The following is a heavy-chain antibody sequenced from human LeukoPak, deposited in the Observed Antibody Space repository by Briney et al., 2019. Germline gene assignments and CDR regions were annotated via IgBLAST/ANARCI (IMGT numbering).Heavy chain of an antibody. J-gene: IGHJ1*01. CDR2: IYYSGST. Sequence: SETLSLTCAVSGGSISSSNWWSWVRQPPGKGLEWIGSIYYSGSTNYNPSLTSRVTISIDTSKNQFSLNLSSVTAADTAVYYCARHFCSGGSCYSGYFQHWGQGTLVTVSS. V-gene: IGHV4-4*02. D-gene: IGHD2-15*01. CDR3: ARHFCSGGSCYSGYFQH. CDR1: GGSISSSNW.